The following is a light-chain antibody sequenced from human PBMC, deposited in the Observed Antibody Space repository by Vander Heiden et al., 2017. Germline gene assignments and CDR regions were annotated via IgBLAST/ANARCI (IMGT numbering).Light chain of an antibody. CDR2: QDS. CDR3: QAWDSSYLV. V-gene: IGLV3-1*01. CDR1: KLGDKY. J-gene: IGLJ2*01. Sequence: SYDLTQPPSVSVPPGQTASITCSGDKLGDKYACWYQQKPGQSPVLVIYQDSKRPSGIPERFSGSNSGNTATLTISGTQAMDEADYYCQAWDSSYLVFGGGTKLTVL.